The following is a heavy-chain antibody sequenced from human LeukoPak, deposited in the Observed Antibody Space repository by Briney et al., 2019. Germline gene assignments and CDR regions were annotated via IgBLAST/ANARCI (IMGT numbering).Heavy chain of an antibody. CDR1: GGSFSGYY. D-gene: IGHD4-17*01. CDR3: ARVTPTSYGDYGAFDI. CDR2: INHSGST. J-gene: IGHJ3*02. V-gene: IGHV4-34*01. Sequence: PSETLSLTCAVYGGSFSGYYWSWIRQPPGKGLEWIGEINHSGSTNYNPSLKSRVTISVDTSKNQFSLKLSSVTAADTAVYYCARVTPTSYGDYGAFDIWGQGTMVTVSS.